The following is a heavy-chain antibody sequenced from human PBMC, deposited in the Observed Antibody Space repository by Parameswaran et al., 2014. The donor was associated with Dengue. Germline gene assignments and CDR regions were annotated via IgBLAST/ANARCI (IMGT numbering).Heavy chain of an antibody. CDR2: IYSSGST. Sequence: WIRQPPGKGLEWVSLIYSSGSTFYADSVKGRFTISRDNYKNTLYLQMNSLRAEDTAVYHCARAEQLASDYYYAMDVWGQGTTVTVSS. J-gene: IGHJ6*02. CDR3: ARAEQLASDYYYAMDV. V-gene: IGHV3-53*01. D-gene: IGHD6-6*01.